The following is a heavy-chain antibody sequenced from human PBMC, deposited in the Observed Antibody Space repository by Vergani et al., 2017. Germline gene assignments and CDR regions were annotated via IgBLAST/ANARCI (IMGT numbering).Heavy chain of an antibody. Sequence: QVQLVQSGSELKKPVASMKVSCKASGYTFSTYGMNWVRQAPGQGLEWMGWINANTGNPTYAQGFGGRFVFSLDTSVSTAYLQISSLKTEDTAVYYCAXVERGYYYYYGMDVWGQGTTVTVSS. CDR1: GYTFSTYG. V-gene: IGHV7-4-1*02. CDR3: AXVERGYYYYYGMDV. J-gene: IGHJ6*02. CDR2: INANTGNP.